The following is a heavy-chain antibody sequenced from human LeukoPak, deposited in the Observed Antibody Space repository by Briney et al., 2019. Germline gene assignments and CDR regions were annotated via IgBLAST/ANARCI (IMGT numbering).Heavy chain of an antibody. Sequence: QSGGSLRLSCAASGFTFSSYGMHWVRQAPGKGLEWVAVISYDGSNKYYADSVKGRFTISRDNSKNTLYLQMNSLRAEDTAVYYCAKTSSSWYEVDYWGQGTLVTVSS. V-gene: IGHV3-30*18. CDR3: AKTSSSWYEVDY. J-gene: IGHJ4*02. CDR2: ISYDGSNK. CDR1: GFTFSSYG. D-gene: IGHD6-13*01.